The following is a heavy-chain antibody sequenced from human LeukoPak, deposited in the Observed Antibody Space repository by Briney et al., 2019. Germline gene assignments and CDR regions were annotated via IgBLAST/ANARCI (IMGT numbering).Heavy chain of an antibody. J-gene: IGHJ4*02. CDR2: IGGSGGRT. D-gene: IGHD3-22*01. CDR1: GITLSNYG. CDR3: AKRGVVIRVILVGFHKEAYYFDS. Sequence: PGGSLRLSCAVSGITLSNYGMSWVRQAPGKGLEWVAGIGGSGGRTNYADSVKGRFTISRDNPKNTLYLQMNSLRAEDTAVYFCAKRGVVIRVILVGFHKEAYYFDSWGQGALSSSPQ. V-gene: IGHV3-23*01.